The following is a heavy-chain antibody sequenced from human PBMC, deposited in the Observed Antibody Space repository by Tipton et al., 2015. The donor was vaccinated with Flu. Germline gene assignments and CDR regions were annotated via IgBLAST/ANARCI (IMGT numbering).Heavy chain of an antibody. CDR3: AREYSDRLGY. CDR1: GYSISSGFY. V-gene: IGHV4-61*02. J-gene: IGHJ4*02. D-gene: IGHD5-12*01. Sequence: LRLSCAVSGYSISSGFYWSWIRQPAGKGLEWIGRIHTFGSTNFNPSLRSRVTISVDTSKNQFSLRLSSVTAADTAMYYCAREYSDRLGYWGQGTLVTVSS. CDR2: IHTFGST.